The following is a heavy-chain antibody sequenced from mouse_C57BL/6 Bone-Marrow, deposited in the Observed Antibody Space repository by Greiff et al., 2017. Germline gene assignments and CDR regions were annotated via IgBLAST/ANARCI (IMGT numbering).Heavy chain of an antibody. D-gene: IGHD4-1*01. CDR3: ARSGPLGRSFDY. J-gene: IGHJ2*01. CDR1: GYTFTSYW. V-gene: IGHV1-55*01. Sequence: QVQLQQPGAELVKPGASVKMSCKASGYTFTSYWITWVKQRPGQGLEWIGDIYPTSGRTNYNEKFKSKAILTVDTSSNTAYMQLSSLTSEDSAVFCCARSGPLGRSFDYWGQGTTVTGSS. CDR2: IYPTSGRT.